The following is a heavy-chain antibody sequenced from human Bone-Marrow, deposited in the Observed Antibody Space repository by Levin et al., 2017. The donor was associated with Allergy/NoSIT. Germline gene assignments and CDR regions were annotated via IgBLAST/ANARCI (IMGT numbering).Heavy chain of an antibody. Sequence: GGSLRLSCAASGFTFSSSWMSWVRQTPGKGLQWVALIQYDGGAESYVDSVKGRFTVSRDNAQNSLFLQMDTLRAEDTAVYYCARDPAYGALDYWGQGTLVTVSS. CDR2: IQYDGGAE. V-gene: IGHV3-7*03. CDR3: ARDPAYGALDY. CDR1: GFTFSSSW. J-gene: IGHJ4*02. D-gene: IGHD4/OR15-4a*01.